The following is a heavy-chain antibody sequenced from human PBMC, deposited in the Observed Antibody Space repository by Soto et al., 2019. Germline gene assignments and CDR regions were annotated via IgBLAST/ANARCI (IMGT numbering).Heavy chain of an antibody. CDR3: ARVSSWSCFDY. J-gene: IGHJ4*02. CDR1: GYTFTSYY. V-gene: IGHV1-46*01. D-gene: IGHD6-13*01. Sequence: QVQLVQSGAEVKKPGASVKVSCKASGYTFTSYYMHWVRQAPGQGLEWMGIINPSGGSTSYAQKFQCRVTMTRDTSTSTVYMELRSLRSEDTSVYYCARVSSWSCFDYWGQGTLVTVSS. CDR2: INPSGGST.